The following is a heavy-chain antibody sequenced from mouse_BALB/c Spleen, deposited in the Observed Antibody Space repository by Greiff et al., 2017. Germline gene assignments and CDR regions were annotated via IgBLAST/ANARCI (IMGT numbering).Heavy chain of an antibody. D-gene: IGHD1-1*01. CDR1: GFSLTSYG. CDR3: ARYYYGSSYRYLDV. V-gene: IGHV2-9*02. CDR2: IWAGGST. J-gene: IGHJ1*01. Sequence: QVQLKQSGPGLVAPSQSLSITCTVSGFSLTSYGVHWVRQPPGKGLEWLGVIWAGGSTNYNSALMSRLSISKDNSKSQVFLKRNSLQTDDTAMYYCARYYYGSSYRYLDVGGAGTTVTVSS.